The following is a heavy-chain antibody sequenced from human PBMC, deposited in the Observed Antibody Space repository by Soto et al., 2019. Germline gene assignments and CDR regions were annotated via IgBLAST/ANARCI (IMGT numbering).Heavy chain of an antibody. CDR2: ISSSGADT. D-gene: IGHD2-2*01. CDR3: AKRLYCSSTRCYGFNS. CDR1: GFTFSTSA. V-gene: IGHV3-23*01. J-gene: IGHJ4*02. Sequence: GGSLRLSCAASGFTFSTSAMSWVRQAPGMGLEWVSAISSSGADTYYADSVKGRFTISKDSSKNTLYLQMNSLRAEDTAIYYCAKRLYCSSTRCYGFNSWGLGTLVTVSS.